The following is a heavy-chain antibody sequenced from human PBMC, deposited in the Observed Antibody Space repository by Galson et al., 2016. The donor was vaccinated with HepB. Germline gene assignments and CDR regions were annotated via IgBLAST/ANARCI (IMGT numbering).Heavy chain of an antibody. V-gene: IGHV3-7*04. CDR2: INQNGGRT. J-gene: IGHJ3*02. CDR3: ARDRSPAQANNWYDALDI. D-gene: IGHD2-15*01. Sequence: SLRLSCAASRLTFSTYWMTWVRQAPGNGLEWVANINQNGGRTNYVDSVKGRFTISRDNAKNPLYLQMNSLRPEDTAIYYCARDRSPAQANNWYDALDIWGQGTLVTVST. CDR1: RLTFSTYW.